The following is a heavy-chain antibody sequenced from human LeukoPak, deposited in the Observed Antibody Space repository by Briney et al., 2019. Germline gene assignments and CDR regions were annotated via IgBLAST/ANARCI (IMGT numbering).Heavy chain of an antibody. D-gene: IGHD3-22*01. V-gene: IGHV1-2*02. CDR3: ARDKTYYDSSGYYHY. J-gene: IGHJ4*02. CDR1: GYTFTGYY. CDR2: INPNSGGT. Sequence: ASVKVSCKASGYTFTGYYTHWVRQAPGQGLEWMGWINPNSGGTNYAQKFQGRVTMTRDTSISTAYMELSRLRSDDTAVYYCARDKTYYDSSGYYHYWGQGTLVTVSS.